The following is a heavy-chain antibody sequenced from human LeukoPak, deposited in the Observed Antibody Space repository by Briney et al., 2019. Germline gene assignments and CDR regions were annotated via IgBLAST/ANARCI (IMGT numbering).Heavy chain of an antibody. Sequence: GGSLRLSCAASGFTSSSYGMHWVRQAPGKGLEWVAVISFDGTNYYYADSVKGRLTISRHNSKNTLYLQMNSLRAEDTALYYCAKAVSYGAYPNYYYGMDVWGQGTTVTVSS. CDR3: AKAVSYGAYPNYYYGMDV. D-gene: IGHD4-17*01. CDR1: GFTSSSYG. CDR2: ISFDGTNY. V-gene: IGHV3-30*18. J-gene: IGHJ6*02.